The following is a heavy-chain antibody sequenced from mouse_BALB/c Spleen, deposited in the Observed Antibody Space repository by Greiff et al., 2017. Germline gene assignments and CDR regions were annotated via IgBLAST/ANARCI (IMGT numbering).Heavy chain of an antibody. CDR1: GFTFTDYY. Sequence: DVKLVESGGGLVQPGGSLRLSCATSGFTFTDYYMSWVRQPPGKALEWLGFIRNKANGYTTEYSASVKGRFTISRDNSQSILYLQMNTLRAEDSATYYCAGDMEYDCYYVWFAYWGQGTLVTVSA. V-gene: IGHV7-3*02. CDR3: AGDMEYDCYYVWFAY. D-gene: IGHD2-3*01. J-gene: IGHJ3*01. CDR2: IRNKANGYTT.